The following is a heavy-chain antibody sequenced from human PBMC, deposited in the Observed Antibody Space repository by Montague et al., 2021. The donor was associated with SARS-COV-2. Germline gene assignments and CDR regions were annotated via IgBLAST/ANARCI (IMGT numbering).Heavy chain of an antibody. CDR1: GFTFSSYS. CDR2: ISSSSSYI. J-gene: IGHJ4*02. CDR3: ARDAHYDILTGYFGY. Sequence: SLRLSCAASGFTFSSYSMNWVRQAPGKGLEWVSSISSSSSYIYYANSVKGRSTISRDNAKNSLYLQMNSLRAEDTAVYYCARDAHYDILTGYFGYWGQGTLVTVSS. V-gene: IGHV3-21*01. D-gene: IGHD3-9*01.